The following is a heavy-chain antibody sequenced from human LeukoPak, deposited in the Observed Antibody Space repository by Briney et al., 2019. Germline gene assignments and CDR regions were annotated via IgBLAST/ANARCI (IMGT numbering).Heavy chain of an antibody. CDR3: ADWVEGARPSLDY. J-gene: IGHJ4*02. Sequence: GGSLRLSCSASGFTFSSYAMVWVRQAPGKGLGWVSAISGSGGNTYYADSVKGRFTISRDNSKNTLYLQMNSLRAEDTAVYYCADWVEGARPSLDYWGQGALVTVSS. CDR1: GFTFSSYA. V-gene: IGHV3-23*01. D-gene: IGHD6-6*01. CDR2: ISGSGGNT.